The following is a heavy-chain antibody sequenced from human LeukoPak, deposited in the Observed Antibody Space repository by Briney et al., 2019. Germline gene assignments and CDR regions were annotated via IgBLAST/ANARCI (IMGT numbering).Heavy chain of an antibody. J-gene: IGHJ4*02. CDR2: ISGSGGST. D-gene: IGHD4-23*01. Sequence: GGSLRLSCAASGFTFSTYAMSWVRQAPGKGLEWVSVISGSGGSTYYADSVKGRFTISRDNSKNTLYLQMNSLRAEDTTVYYCAKGTTTLVVTKIDYWGQGTLVTVSS. CDR3: AKGTTTLVVTKIDY. V-gene: IGHV3-23*01. CDR1: GFTFSTYA.